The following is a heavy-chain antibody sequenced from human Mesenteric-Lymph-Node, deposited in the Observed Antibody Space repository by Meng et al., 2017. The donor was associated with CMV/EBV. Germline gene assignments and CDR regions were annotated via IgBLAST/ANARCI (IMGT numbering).Heavy chain of an antibody. CDR3: ARGIIRSSYYDSSGYYHFHY. CDR1: TSYD. D-gene: IGHD3-22*01. J-gene: IGHJ4*02. Sequence: TSYDINWVRQATGQGLEWMGWMNPYSGNTDYAQKFHGRVTMTRDTSISTAYMELSGLKSEDTAVYYCARGIIRSSYYDSSGYYHFHYWGQGTLVTVSS. CDR2: MNPYSGNT. V-gene: IGHV1-8*01.